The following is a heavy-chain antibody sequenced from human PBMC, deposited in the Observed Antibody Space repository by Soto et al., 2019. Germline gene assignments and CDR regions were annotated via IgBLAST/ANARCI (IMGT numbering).Heavy chain of an antibody. Sequence: QVQLVQSGAEVKKPGSSVKVSCKASGGTFSSYAISWVRQAPGQGLEWMGGIIPIFGTANYAQKFQGRVTITADESTSTAYMELSSLRSEDTDVYYCARVGRYGSGSYYGGSLWGHGNLVTVSS. V-gene: IGHV1-69*01. D-gene: IGHD3-10*01. J-gene: IGHJ4*01. CDR2: IIPIFGTA. CDR1: GGTFSSYA. CDR3: ARVGRYGSGSYYGGSL.